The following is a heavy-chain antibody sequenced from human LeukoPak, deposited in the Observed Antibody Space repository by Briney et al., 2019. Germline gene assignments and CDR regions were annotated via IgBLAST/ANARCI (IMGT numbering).Heavy chain of an antibody. CDR1: GNTFSRYY. Sequence: ASVKVSCKASGNTFSRYYFHWVRQAPGQGVDWMGIITPTTGGANYAQKFQGRVAMTRDTSTSTVYMELSSLTSGDTAVYYCATSDPSTGNWFDPWGQGTRVSVSS. V-gene: IGHV1-46*01. CDR3: ATSDPSTGNWFDP. J-gene: IGHJ5*02. CDR2: ITPTTGGA.